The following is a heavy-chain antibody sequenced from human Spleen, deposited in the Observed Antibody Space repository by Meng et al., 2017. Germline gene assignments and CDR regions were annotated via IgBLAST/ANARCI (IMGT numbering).Heavy chain of an antibody. J-gene: IGHJ5*02. V-gene: IGHV2-5*02. CDR3: AHDYRGWFDP. CDR2: IYWDDSK. CDR1: GFSLSTTGVG. D-gene: IGHD3-16*01. Sequence: QITLKESGPPLVKPTQTLTLTCTFSGFSLSTTGVGVGWIRQPPGKALEWLALIYWDDSKRYSPSLKTRLTITKDTSKNQVVLTMTNMDPVDTATYYCAHDYRGWFDPWGHGTLVTVSS.